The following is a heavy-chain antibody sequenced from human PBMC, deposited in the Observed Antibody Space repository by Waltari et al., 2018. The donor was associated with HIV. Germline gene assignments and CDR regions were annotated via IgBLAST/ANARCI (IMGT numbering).Heavy chain of an antibody. CDR3: AREAVTTNYYFDN. CDR1: GFTFHNYI. D-gene: IGHD1-1*01. V-gene: IGHV3-30*04. Sequence: VQLVESGGGVVQPGRSLRLSCTGSGFTFHNYILHWVRQAPGKGLEWIALISYDGSDKDYADSLRGRFTISRDNSKNTLFLQMDSLRIEDTALYYCAREAVTTNYYFDNWGQGTLVTVSS. CDR2: ISYDGSDK. J-gene: IGHJ4*02.